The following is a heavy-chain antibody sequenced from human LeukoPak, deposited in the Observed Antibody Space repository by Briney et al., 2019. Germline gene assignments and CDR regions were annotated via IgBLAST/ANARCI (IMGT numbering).Heavy chain of an antibody. V-gene: IGHV3-30*18. Sequence: GGSLRLSCAASGFTFTTFGIHWVRQAPGKCLEWVAAISPDGNIEYYTDSVKGRFTISRDNSKNMIYLQMNSLRGEDSAVYYCAKINNDDDYWGQGTLVTVSS. J-gene: IGHJ4*02. CDR3: AKINNDDDY. D-gene: IGHD1/OR15-1a*01. CDR2: ISPDGNIE. CDR1: GFTFTTFG.